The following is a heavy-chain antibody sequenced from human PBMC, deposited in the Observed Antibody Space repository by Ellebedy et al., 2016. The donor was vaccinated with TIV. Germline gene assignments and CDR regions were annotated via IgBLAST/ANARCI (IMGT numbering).Heavy chain of an antibody. J-gene: IGHJ5*02. V-gene: IGHV4-30-4*01. CDR2: IYYSGST. D-gene: IGHD6-19*01. CDR3: ARGGVAGTMHNWFDP. CDR1: GGSISSGDYY. Sequence: SETLSLTXTVSGGSISSGDYYWSWIRQPPGKGLEWIGYIYYSGSTYYNPSLKSRVTISVDTSKNQFSLKLSSVTAADTAVYYCARGGVAGTMHNWFDPWGQGTLVTVSS.